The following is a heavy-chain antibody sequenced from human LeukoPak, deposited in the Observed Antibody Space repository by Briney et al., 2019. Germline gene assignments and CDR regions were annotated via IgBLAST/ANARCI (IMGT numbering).Heavy chain of an antibody. CDR1: GFTFSSYA. CDR3: AKALYYDSSGYYVDFDY. CDR2: ISGSGGSI. D-gene: IGHD3-22*01. Sequence: GGSLRLSCAASGFTFSSYAMSWVRQAPGKGLEWVSAISGSGGSIFYADSVKGRFTISRDNSKNTLYLQMNSLRAEDTAVYYCAKALYYDSSGYYVDFDYWGQGTLVTVSS. J-gene: IGHJ4*02. V-gene: IGHV3-23*01.